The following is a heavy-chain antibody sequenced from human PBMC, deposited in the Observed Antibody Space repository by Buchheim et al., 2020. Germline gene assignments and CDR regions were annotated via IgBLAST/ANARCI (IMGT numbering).Heavy chain of an antibody. D-gene: IGHD6-13*01. CDR3: ARIGVAAAELDP. CDR2: IYYGGST. J-gene: IGHJ5*02. V-gene: IGHV4-39*07. Sequence: QLQLQESGPGLVKPSETLSLTCTVSGGSISSSSYYWGWIRQPPGKGLEWIGSIYYGGSTYYNPPLKSRVTISVDTSKKQFPLKLSSVTAADTAVYYCARIGVAAAELDPWGQGTL. CDR1: GGSISSSSYY.